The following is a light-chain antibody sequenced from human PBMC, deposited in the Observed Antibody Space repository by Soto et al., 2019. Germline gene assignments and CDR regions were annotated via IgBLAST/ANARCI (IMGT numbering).Light chain of an antibody. CDR3: QQYNSYSWT. CDR2: DAS. CDR1: QSISNW. V-gene: IGKV1-5*01. Sequence: DIQMTQSPSTLSASVVDRVTITCLASQSISNWLAWYQQKPGKAPTLLIYDASSLESGVPSRFSGSGSGTEFTLTISSLQPDDFATYYCQQYNSYSWTFGQGTKVNIK. J-gene: IGKJ1*01.